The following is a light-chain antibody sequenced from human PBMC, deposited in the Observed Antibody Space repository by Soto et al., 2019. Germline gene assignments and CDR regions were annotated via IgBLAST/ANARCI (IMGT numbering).Light chain of an antibody. Sequence: QSVLTQPPSASGSPGQSVTISCTGPSGDVGDYNFVSWYQQHPGKAPKLMIYAVTKRPSGVPDRFSGSKSGNTASLTVSGLQAEDEADYYCSSYAGSNNLIFGGGTKVTVL. CDR1: SGDVGDYNF. CDR2: AVT. J-gene: IGLJ2*01. CDR3: SSYAGSNNLI. V-gene: IGLV2-8*01.